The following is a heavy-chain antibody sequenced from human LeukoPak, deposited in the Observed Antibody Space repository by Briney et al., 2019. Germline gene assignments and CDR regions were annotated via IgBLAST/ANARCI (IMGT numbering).Heavy chain of an antibody. CDR1: GYTFTGYC. CDR2: INPNSGGT. J-gene: IGHJ4*02. CDR3: ARTYSYGFLPDY. Sequence: SSVKVCCKASGYTFTGYCMHWVRQAPGQGLEWMGWINPNSGGTNYAQKFQGRVTMTRDTSISTAYMELSRLRSDDTAVYYCARTYSYGFLPDYWGQGTLVTVSS. V-gene: IGHV1-2*02. D-gene: IGHD5-18*01.